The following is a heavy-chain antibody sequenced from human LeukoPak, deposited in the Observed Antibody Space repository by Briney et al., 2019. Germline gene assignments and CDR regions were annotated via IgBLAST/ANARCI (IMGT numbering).Heavy chain of an antibody. CDR2: IYYSGNT. CDR3: ARDSYYDFWSGYDN. D-gene: IGHD3-3*01. J-gene: IGHJ4*02. Sequence: SETLSLTCSVSGGSIGGHYWSWIRQPPGKGLEWIGYIYYSGNTNYNPSLKSRVTISVDTSKNQFSLKLSSVTAADTAVYYCARDSYYDFWSGYDNWGQGTLVTVSS. V-gene: IGHV4-59*11. CDR1: GGSIGGHY.